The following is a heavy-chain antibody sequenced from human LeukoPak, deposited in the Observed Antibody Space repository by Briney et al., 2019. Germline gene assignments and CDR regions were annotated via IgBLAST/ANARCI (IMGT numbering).Heavy chain of an antibody. CDR3: ARGKTMVYCGGDCYRFDN. CDR2: INPNSGGT. J-gene: IGHJ4*02. V-gene: IGHV1-2*02. Sequence: ASVKVSCKASGYTFSGYYMHWVRQAPGQGLEWVGWINPNSGGTNYAQKFQGRVTMTRDTSISTAYMELSRLLSGDTAVYYCARGKTMVYCGGDCYRFDNWGQGTLVTVSS. CDR1: GYTFSGYY. D-gene: IGHD2-21*02.